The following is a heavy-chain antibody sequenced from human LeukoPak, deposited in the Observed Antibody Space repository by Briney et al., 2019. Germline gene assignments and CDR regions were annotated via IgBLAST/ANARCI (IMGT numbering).Heavy chain of an antibody. CDR3: ARGYRGLFSYYDCSSHFDY. D-gene: IGHD3-22*01. Sequence: PSETLSLTCAVYGGSFSGYYWSWIRQPPGKGLEWIGEINHSGSTNYNPSLKSRVTISVDTSKNQFSLKLSSVTAADTAVYYCARGYRGLFSYYDCSSHFDYWGQGTLVTVSS. V-gene: IGHV4-34*01. J-gene: IGHJ4*02. CDR2: INHSGST. CDR1: GGSFSGYY.